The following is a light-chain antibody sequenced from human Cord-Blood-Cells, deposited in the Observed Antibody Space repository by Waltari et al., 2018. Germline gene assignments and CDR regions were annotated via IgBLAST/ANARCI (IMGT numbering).Light chain of an antibody. CDR3: QQYGSSPHT. Sequence: EIVLTQSPGTLSLSPGESATLSCRASQSVSSSYLAWYQQKPGQAPRLLIYGASSRATGIPDRFSGSGSVTDFTLTISRLEPEDFAVYYCQQYGSSPHTFGQGTKLEIK. CDR1: QSVSSSY. J-gene: IGKJ2*01. CDR2: GAS. V-gene: IGKV3-20*01.